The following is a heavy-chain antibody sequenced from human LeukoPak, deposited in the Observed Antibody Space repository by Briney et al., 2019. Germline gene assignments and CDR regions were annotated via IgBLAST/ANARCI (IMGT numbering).Heavy chain of an antibody. CDR2: IKHDGSEK. Sequence: GGSLRLSCAASGFPFDRYWMSWVRLAPGKGLEWVANIKHDGSEKTFVDAVKGRFTLSRANAENSLYLQMNSLSAEDTAIDYCARQPIYEAYFDFWGQGTLVTVSS. CDR1: GFPFDRYW. J-gene: IGHJ4*02. D-gene: IGHD3-16*01. V-gene: IGHV3-7*01. CDR3: ARQPIYEAYFDF.